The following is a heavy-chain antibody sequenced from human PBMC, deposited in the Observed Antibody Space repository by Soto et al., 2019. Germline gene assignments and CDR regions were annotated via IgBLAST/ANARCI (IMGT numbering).Heavy chain of an antibody. V-gene: IGHV3-23*01. Sequence: SGGSLRLSCAASGFTFSSYAMSWVRQAPGKGLEWVSAISGSGGSTYYADSVKGRFTISRDNSKNTLYLQMNSLRAEDTAVYYCAKDSALYSSSWYGWFDPWGQGTLVTVSS. J-gene: IGHJ5*02. CDR1: GFTFSSYA. CDR2: ISGSGGST. D-gene: IGHD6-13*01. CDR3: AKDSALYSSSWYGWFDP.